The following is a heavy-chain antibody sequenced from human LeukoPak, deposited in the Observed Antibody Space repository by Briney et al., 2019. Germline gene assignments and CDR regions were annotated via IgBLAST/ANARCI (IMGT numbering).Heavy chain of an antibody. V-gene: IGHV3-21*01. CDR3: ARAPRATPGPYDSSGPPDY. Sequence: GGSLRLSCAASGLTFSSYSMNWVRQAPGEGLEWVSSISSSSSYIYYADSVKGRFTISRDNAKNSLYLQMNSLRAEDTAVYYCARAPRATPGPYDSSGPPDYWGQGTLVTVSS. D-gene: IGHD3-22*01. CDR1: GLTFSSYS. CDR2: ISSSSSYI. J-gene: IGHJ4*02.